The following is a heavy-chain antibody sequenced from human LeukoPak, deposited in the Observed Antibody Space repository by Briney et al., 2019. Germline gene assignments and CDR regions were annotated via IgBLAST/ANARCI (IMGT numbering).Heavy chain of an antibody. CDR1: GHSFTSYW. CDR2: IYPGDSDT. CDR3: ARLSPAYDILIDY. Sequence: GESLKISCKGSGHSFTSYWIGWVRQVPGKGLEWMGIIYPGDSDTRYSPSFQGQVTISADKSISTAYLQWSSLKASDTAMYYCARLSPAYDILIDYWGQGTLVTVSS. D-gene: IGHD3-9*01. J-gene: IGHJ4*02. V-gene: IGHV5-51*01.